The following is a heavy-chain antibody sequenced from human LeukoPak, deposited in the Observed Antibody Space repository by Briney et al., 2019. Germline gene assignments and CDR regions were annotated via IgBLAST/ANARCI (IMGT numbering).Heavy chain of an antibody. Sequence: SETLSLTCTVSGGSISSSSYYWGGIRQPPGKGLEWIGSIYYSGSTYYNPSLKSRVTISVDTSKHQFSLKLSSVTAADTAVYYCARAGSSSWYGGGTFDYWGQGTLVTVSS. J-gene: IGHJ4*02. D-gene: IGHD6-13*01. V-gene: IGHV4-39*01. CDR3: ARAGSSSWYGGGTFDY. CDR2: IYYSGST. CDR1: GGSISSSSYY.